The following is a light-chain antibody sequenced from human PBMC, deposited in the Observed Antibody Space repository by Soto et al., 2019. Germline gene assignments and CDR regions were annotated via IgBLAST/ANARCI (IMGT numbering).Light chain of an antibody. CDR3: QQYGSSPGT. V-gene: IGKV3-20*01. Sequence: EMGWTPSTGTLSMSPGERATLSFRSSHSVTNKYLAWYRQKPGPAPRLLIFGASIRDTGIPDRFSVRGSGTDFTHTINILEPEDFAVYYLQQYGSSPGTFRQGTKVDI. CDR2: GAS. CDR1: HSVTNKY. J-gene: IGKJ1*01.